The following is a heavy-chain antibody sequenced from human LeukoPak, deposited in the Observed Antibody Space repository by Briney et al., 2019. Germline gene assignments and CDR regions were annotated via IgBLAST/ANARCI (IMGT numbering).Heavy chain of an antibody. CDR3: ASSRYDSSGYYGIIGY. CDR1: GFTFSGYS. J-gene: IGHJ4*02. CDR2: ISRSSNYK. D-gene: IGHD3-22*01. V-gene: IGHV3-21*01. Sequence: GGSLRLSCAASGFTFSGYSMNWVRQAPGKGLEWVSSISRSSNYKYYADSVKGRFTISRDNAKNSLYLQVNSLRAEDTALYYCASSRYDSSGYYGIIGYWGQGTLVTVSS.